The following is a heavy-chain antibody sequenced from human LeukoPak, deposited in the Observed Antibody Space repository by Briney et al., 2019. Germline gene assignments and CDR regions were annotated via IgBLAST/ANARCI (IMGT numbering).Heavy chain of an antibody. Sequence: GGSLRLSCAASGFTFSSYSMNWVRQAPGKGLEWVSYISSSSSTIYYVDSLRRRFTVSRDNTKNSLYLQMNSLRAEDTAVYYCVRVHCSGGGCYQRNDGLEIWGQGTMVTVSS. CDR3: VRVHCSGGGCYQRNDGLEI. CDR1: GFTFSSYS. J-gene: IGHJ3*02. CDR2: ISSSSSTI. V-gene: IGHV3-48*04. D-gene: IGHD2-15*01.